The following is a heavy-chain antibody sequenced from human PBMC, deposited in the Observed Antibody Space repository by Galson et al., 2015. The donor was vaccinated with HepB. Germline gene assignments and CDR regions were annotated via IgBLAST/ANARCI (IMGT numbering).Heavy chain of an antibody. V-gene: IGHV1-46*01. Sequence: SVKVSCKASGYTFTSYYMHWVRQAPGQGLEWMGIINPSGRLTYAQKFQGRVTMTRDTSTSTVYMELSSLRSEDTAVFYCARGTTSITCCVFDTWGQGTMVTVSS. D-gene: IGHD2/OR15-2a*01. J-gene: IGHJ3*02. CDR3: ARGTTSITCCVFDT. CDR2: INPSGRL. CDR1: GYTFTSYY.